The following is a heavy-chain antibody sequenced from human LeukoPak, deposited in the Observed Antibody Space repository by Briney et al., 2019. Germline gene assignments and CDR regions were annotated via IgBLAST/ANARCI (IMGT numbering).Heavy chain of an antibody. V-gene: IGHV3-74*01. Sequence: GGSLRLSXAASGFTFRSYWMHWVRQAPGKGLVWVSRINSDGSSTSYADSVKGRFTISRDNAKNTLYLQTNSLRAEDTAVYYCARESSVGAHKAFDYWGQGTLVTVSS. CDR3: ARESSVGAHKAFDY. CDR2: INSDGSST. D-gene: IGHD1-26*01. CDR1: GFTFRSYW. J-gene: IGHJ4*02.